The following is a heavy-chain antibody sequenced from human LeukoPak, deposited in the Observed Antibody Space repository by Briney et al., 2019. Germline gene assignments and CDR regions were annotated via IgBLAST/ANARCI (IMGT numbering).Heavy chain of an antibody. D-gene: IGHD3-10*01. Sequence: GGSLRLSCAASGFTFSSYGMHWVRQAPGKGLEWVAFIRYDGSNKYYADSVKGRFTISRDNSKNTLYLQMNSLRAEDTAVYYSAKGPHYYGSGSFVDYWGQGTLVTVSS. CDR2: IRYDGSNK. V-gene: IGHV3-30*02. CDR3: AKGPHYYGSGSFVDY. J-gene: IGHJ4*02. CDR1: GFTFSSYG.